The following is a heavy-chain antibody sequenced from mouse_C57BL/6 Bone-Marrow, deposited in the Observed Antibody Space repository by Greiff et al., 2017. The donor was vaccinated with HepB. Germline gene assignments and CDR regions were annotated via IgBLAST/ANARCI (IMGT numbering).Heavy chain of an antibody. D-gene: IGHD1-1*01. Sequence: EVKLQESGGDLVKPGGSLKLSCAASGFTFSSYGMSWVRQTPDKRLEWVATISSGGSYTYYPASVKGRFTISRDNAKNTLYLQMSSLKSEDTAMYYCARLELLFDYWGQGTTLTVSS. CDR1: GFTFSSYG. CDR2: ISSGGSYT. J-gene: IGHJ2*01. V-gene: IGHV5-6*01. CDR3: ARLELLFDY.